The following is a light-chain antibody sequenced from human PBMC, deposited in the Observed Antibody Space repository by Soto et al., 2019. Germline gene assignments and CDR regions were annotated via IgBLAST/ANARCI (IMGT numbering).Light chain of an antibody. CDR3: QKYSNWPPWT. Sequence: EIVITQSPATLSVSPGERATLSCRASQSVDSNLAWYQQKPGQAPRLLIFHASTRVTGIPARFSGSGSGTEFTLTISSLQSEDFAVYYCQKYSNWPPWTLGQGTKVDIK. V-gene: IGKV3-15*01. J-gene: IGKJ1*01. CDR1: QSVDSN. CDR2: HAS.